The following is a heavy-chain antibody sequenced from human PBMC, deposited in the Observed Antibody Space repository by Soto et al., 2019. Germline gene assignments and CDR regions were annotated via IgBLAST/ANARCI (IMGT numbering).Heavy chain of an antibody. V-gene: IGHV3-23*01. CDR3: AKATTMIVVVITIGLNFDY. D-gene: IGHD3-22*01. Sequence: GGSLRLSCAASGFTFSSYAMSWVRQAPGKGLEWVSAISGSGGSTYYADSVKGRFTISRDNSKNTLYLQMNSLRAEDTAVYYCAKATTMIVVVITIGLNFDYWGQGTLVTAPQ. J-gene: IGHJ4*02. CDR2: ISGSGGST. CDR1: GFTFSSYA.